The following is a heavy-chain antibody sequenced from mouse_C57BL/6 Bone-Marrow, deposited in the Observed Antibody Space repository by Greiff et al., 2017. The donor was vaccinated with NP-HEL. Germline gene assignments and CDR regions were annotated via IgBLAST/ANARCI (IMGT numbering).Heavy chain of an antibody. Sequence: VKLQQPGAELVKPGASVKMSCKASGYTFTSYWITWVKQRPGQGLEWIGDIYPGSGSTNYNEKFKSKATLTVDTSSSTAYMQLSSLTSEDSAVYYGARWDYDPHWYFDVWDTGTTVTVSS. D-gene: IGHD2-4*01. V-gene: IGHV1-55*01. CDR2: IYPGSGST. CDR3: ARWDYDPHWYFDV. CDR1: GYTFTSYW. J-gene: IGHJ1*03.